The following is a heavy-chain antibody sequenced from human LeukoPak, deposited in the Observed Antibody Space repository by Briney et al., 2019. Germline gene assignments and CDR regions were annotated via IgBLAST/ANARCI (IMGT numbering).Heavy chain of an antibody. Sequence: ASVKVSCKASGYTFTSYGISWVRQAPGQRLEWMGWISAYNGNTNYAQKLQGRVTMTTDTSTSTAYMELRSLRSDDTAVYYCARVAPITIFGVVIIDYFDYWGQGTLVTVSS. CDR1: GYTFTSYG. D-gene: IGHD3-3*01. V-gene: IGHV1-18*01. CDR2: ISAYNGNT. CDR3: ARVAPITIFGVVIIDYFDY. J-gene: IGHJ4*02.